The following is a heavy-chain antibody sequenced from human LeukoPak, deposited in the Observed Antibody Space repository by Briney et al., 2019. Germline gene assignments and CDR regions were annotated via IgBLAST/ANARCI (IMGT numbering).Heavy chain of an antibody. V-gene: IGHV1-18*01. D-gene: IGHD6-13*01. CDR3: ASPGGGSSNWYLSLDV. Sequence: ASVKVSCKASGYTFTSYGISWVRQAPGRGLEWMGWISAYNGNTNYAQKLQGRVTMTTDTSTMELRSLRSDDTAVYYCASPGGGSSNWYLSLDVWGKGTTVTVSS. CDR2: ISAYNGNT. J-gene: IGHJ6*04. CDR1: GYTFTSYG.